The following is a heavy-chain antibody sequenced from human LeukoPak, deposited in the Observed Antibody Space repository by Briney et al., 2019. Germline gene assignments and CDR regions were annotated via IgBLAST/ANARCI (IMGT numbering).Heavy chain of an antibody. CDR3: ARWSGSVTARNYYYYMDV. CDR1: GGSFSGYY. CDR2: INHSGST. J-gene: IGHJ6*03. Sequence: SETLSLTCAVYGGSFSGYYWSWIRQPPGKGLEWIGEINHSGSTNYNPSLKSRATISVDTSKNQFSLNLSSVTAADTAVYYCARWSGSVTARNYYYYMDVWGEGTTVTVSS. D-gene: IGHD6-6*01. V-gene: IGHV4-34*01.